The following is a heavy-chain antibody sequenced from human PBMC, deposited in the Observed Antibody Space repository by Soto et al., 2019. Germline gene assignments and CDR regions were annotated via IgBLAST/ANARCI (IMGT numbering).Heavy chain of an antibody. Sequence: SETLSLTCTVSGGSISSGGYYWSWIRQHPGKGLEWIGYIYYSGSTYYNPSLKSRVTISVDTSKNQFSLKLSSVTAADTAVYYCAKDRPRRTSGYFFDYWGQGTQVTVSS. V-gene: IGHV4-31*03. CDR2: IYYSGST. J-gene: IGHJ4*02. D-gene: IGHD1-1*01. CDR1: GGSISSGGYY. CDR3: AKDRPRRTSGYFFDY.